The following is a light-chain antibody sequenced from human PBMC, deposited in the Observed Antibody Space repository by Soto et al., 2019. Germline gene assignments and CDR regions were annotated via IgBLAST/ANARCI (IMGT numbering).Light chain of an antibody. V-gene: IGKV3-20*01. CDR2: DAS. CDR3: QQYHSYWT. CDR1: QTVRNNY. Sequence: EFVLTQSPGTLSLSPGERATLSCRASQTVRNNYLAWYQQKPGQAPRLLIYDASSRATGIPDRFSGSGSGTEFTLTISSLRTDDFSTYYCQQYHSYWTFGQGTKVDIK. J-gene: IGKJ1*01.